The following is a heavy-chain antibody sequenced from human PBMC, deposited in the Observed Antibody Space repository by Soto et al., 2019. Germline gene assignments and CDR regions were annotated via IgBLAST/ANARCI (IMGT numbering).Heavy chain of an antibody. CDR3: TTAQTIFGVVTGDY. CDR1: GFTFSNAW. V-gene: IGHV3-15*07. J-gene: IGHJ4*02. D-gene: IGHD3-3*01. CDR2: IKSKTDGGTT. Sequence: EVQLVESGGGLVKPGGSLRLSCAASGFTFSNAWMNWVRQAPGKGLEWVSRIKSKTDGGTTDYAAPVKGRFTISRDDSKNTLYLQMNSLKTEDTAVYYCTTAQTIFGVVTGDYWGQGTLVTVSS.